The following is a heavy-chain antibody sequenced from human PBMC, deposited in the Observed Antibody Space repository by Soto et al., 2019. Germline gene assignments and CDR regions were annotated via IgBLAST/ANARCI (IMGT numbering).Heavy chain of an antibody. CDR2: ISYDGSNK. CDR3: ARVGYYYDSSGYKGFGGFDI. CDR1: GFTFSSYA. Sequence: GGSLRLSCAASGFTFSSYAMHWVRQAPGKGLEWVAVISYDGSNKYYADSVKGRFTISRDNSKNTLYLQMNSLRAEDTAVYYCARVGYYYDSSGYKGFGGFDIWGQGTMVTVSS. V-gene: IGHV3-30-3*01. D-gene: IGHD3-22*01. J-gene: IGHJ3*02.